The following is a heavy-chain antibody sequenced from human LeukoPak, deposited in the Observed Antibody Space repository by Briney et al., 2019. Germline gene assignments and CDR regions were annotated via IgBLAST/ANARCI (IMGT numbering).Heavy chain of an antibody. J-gene: IGHJ4*02. V-gene: IGHV3-30*04. CDR2: ISSDGSNK. Sequence: GGSLRLSCEASGFIFSTYAMHWVRQAPGKGLEWLAVISSDGSNKYQVDSVKGRFTISRDNSKNTLYLEMDGVRLGDTAVYYCARDDIIVGATTLDFWGQGTLVTVSS. CDR1: GFIFSTYA. CDR3: ARDDIIVGATTLDF. D-gene: IGHD1-26*01.